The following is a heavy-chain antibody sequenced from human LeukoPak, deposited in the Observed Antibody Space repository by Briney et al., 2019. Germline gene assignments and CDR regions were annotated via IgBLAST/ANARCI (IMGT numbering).Heavy chain of an antibody. CDR2: FEPESGKT. CDR3: TLRRGGPMRGHWFDP. V-gene: IGHV1-24*01. Sequence: AAVKVSCKISQYTRSESYIHWVRQGPGKRLEWRGGFEPESGKTLYAEKLQGRVRMTEDTAADTAYMELNSLTSDDTAVYYCTLRRGGPMRGHWFDPWGQGTLVTVRS. J-gene: IGHJ5*02. CDR1: QYTRSESY. D-gene: IGHD2-15*01.